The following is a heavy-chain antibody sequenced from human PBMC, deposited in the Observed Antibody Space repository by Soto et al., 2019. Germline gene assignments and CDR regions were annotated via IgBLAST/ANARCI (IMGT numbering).Heavy chain of an antibody. CDR3: ARDSGDYGINWFDP. V-gene: IGHV1-18*01. Sequence: ASVKVSCKASGYTFTSYDIYWVRQATGQGLEWMGWISAYNGNTNYAQKLQGRVTMTTDTSTSTAYMELRSLRSDDTAVYYCARDSGDYGINWFDPWGQGTLVTVSS. CDR1: GYTFTSYD. J-gene: IGHJ5*02. D-gene: IGHD4-17*01. CDR2: ISAYNGNT.